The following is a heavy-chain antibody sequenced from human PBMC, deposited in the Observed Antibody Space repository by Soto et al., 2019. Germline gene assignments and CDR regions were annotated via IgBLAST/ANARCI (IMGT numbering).Heavy chain of an antibody. CDR1: GGSISSYY. CDR3: ARSPIGGSYKYYFDY. Sequence: SETLSLTCTVSGGSISSYYWSWIRQPPGKGLEWIGYIYYSGSTNYNPSLKSRVTISVDTSKNQFSLKLSSVTAADTAVYYCARSPIGGSYKYYFDYWGQGTLVTVSS. V-gene: IGHV4-59*01. CDR2: IYYSGST. J-gene: IGHJ4*02. D-gene: IGHD1-26*01.